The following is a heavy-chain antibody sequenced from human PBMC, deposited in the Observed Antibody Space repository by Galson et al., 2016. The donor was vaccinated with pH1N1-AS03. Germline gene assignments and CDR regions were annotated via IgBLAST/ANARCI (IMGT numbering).Heavy chain of an antibody. CDR3: ARDGPPQGISVAGSFDF. Sequence: SLRLSCAASGFPFSGYSMNWVRQAPGKGLEWVSFISTSSSSIYHADSVKGRFTISRDNAQNLLYLQMNSLRDEDTAVYYCARDGPPQGISVAGSFDFWGQGTLVTVSS. CDR2: ISTSSSSI. CDR1: GFPFSGYS. D-gene: IGHD6-19*01. J-gene: IGHJ4*02. V-gene: IGHV3-21*01.